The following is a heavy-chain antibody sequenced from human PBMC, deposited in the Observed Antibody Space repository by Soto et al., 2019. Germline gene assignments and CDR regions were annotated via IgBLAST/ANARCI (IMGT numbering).Heavy chain of an antibody. D-gene: IGHD1-1*01. V-gene: IGHV4-4*02. CDR3: ARVRQGCSANNCYFDP. CDR2: VHISGHS. J-gene: IGHJ5*01. Sequence: SETLSLTCTLSCGSVRAPDWWNWVRQSPDKGLEWIAEVHISGHSNYNPSLSSRVSVSIDSSKNQFYLNLNSVTAADTAIYYCARVRQGCSANNCYFDPWGQGTQVTVS. CDR1: CGSVRAPDW.